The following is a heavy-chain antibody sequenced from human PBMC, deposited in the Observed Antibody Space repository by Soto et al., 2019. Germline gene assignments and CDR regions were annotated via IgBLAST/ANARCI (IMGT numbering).Heavy chain of an antibody. D-gene: IGHD4-17*01. CDR3: ARDGTTVPYYYYGMDV. V-gene: IGHV3-33*01. CDR1: GFTFSSYG. CDR2: IWYDGSNK. Sequence: QVQLVESGGGVVQPGRSLRLSCEASGFTFSSYGMHWVGQAPGRGLEWGAVIWYDGSNKYYADSVKGRFTISRDNSKNTLYLQMNSLRAEDTAVYYCARDGTTVPYYYYGMDVWGQGTTVTVSS. J-gene: IGHJ6*02.